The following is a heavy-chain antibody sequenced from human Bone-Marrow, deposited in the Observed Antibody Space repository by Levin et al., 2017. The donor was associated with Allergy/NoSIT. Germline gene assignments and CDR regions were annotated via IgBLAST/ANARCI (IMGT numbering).Heavy chain of an antibody. CDR2: ISGSGGST. V-gene: IGHV3-23*01. CDR3: AKFGGGIAAAGTKPRPPEYYYYYGMDG. D-gene: IGHD6-13*01. J-gene: IGHJ6*02. Sequence: GGSLRLSCAASGFTFSSYAMSWVRQAPGKGLEWVSAISGSGGSTYYADSVKGRFTISRDNSKNTLYLQMNSLRAEDTAVYYCAKFGGGIAAAGTKPRPPEYYYYYGMDGWGQGTTVTVSS. CDR1: GFTFSSYA.